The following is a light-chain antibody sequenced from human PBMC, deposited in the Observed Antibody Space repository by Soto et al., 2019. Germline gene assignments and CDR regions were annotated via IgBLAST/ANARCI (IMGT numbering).Light chain of an antibody. CDR2: DAS. Sequence: IVMTHSPATLSVSPWEGATLSCKASQNINTNLGWYQQKPGQAPRLLIYDASLRATGIPARFTGSGSGTDFTLTINSLEPEDFAVYYCQQRGNWPRTWDFGQGTKVDIK. V-gene: IGKV3-11*01. CDR3: QQRGNWPRTWD. J-gene: IGKJ1*01. CDR1: QNINTN.